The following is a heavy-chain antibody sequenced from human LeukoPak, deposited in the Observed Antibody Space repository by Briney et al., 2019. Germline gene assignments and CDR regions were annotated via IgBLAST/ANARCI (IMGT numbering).Heavy chain of an antibody. D-gene: IGHD6-13*01. CDR3: ARTYSSSWYFFDS. Sequence: SGGSLRLSCAASGFTFDRYTIHWVRQTPGKGLEWVSLAGWVGGTTYYADSVKGRFTISRDNSKNTLYLQMNSLGVEDTAVYYCARTYSSSWYFFDSWGQGTLVTVSS. V-gene: IGHV3-43*01. CDR2: AGWVGGTT. J-gene: IGHJ5*01. CDR1: GFTFDRYT.